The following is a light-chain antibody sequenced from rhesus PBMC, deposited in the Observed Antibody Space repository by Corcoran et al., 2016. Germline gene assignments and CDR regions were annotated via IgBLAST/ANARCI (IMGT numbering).Light chain of an antibody. CDR1: QGISSW. Sequence: DIQMTQSPSSLSASVGDTVTITCRASQGISSWLAWYQQKPGKAPKLLFYKASTLQRGVPSRFSGSGAGKDFTSTISSLQSEDFATYYCQQYSSRPLTFGGVTKVEIK. CDR2: KAS. J-gene: IGKJ4*01. CDR3: QQYSSRPLT. V-gene: IGKV1-22*01.